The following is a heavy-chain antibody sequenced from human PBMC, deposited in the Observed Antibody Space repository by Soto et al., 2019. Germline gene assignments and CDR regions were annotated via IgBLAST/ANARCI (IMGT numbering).Heavy chain of an antibody. V-gene: IGHV3-30*03. J-gene: IGHJ4*02. CDR1: GFPFSTYG. CDR2: ISYDGSNQ. CDR3: AREGFSGNYCLAY. Sequence: QVHLVESGGGVVQPGRSLTLSCVASGFPFSTYGIHWVRQAPGKGLEWVALISYDGSNQYYADSVKGRFTISRDNSKNTLYLQMSRLRPDDTAVYYCAREGFSGNYCLAYWGQGTSVTVSS. D-gene: IGHD1-26*01.